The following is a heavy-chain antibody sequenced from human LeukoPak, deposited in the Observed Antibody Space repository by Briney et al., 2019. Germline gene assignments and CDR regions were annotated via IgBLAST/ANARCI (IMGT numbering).Heavy chain of an antibody. D-gene: IGHD2-2*01. CDR1: GGSFSGYY. Sequence: SETLSLTCAVYGGSFSGYYWSWIRQPPGKGLEWIGEINHSGSTNYNPSLKSRVTISVDTSKNQFSLRLSSVTAADTAVYYCARHLGKGRGYCSSTSCRNYYYYYMDVWGKGTTVTISS. CDR3: ARHLGKGRGYCSSTSCRNYYYYYMDV. V-gene: IGHV4-34*01. J-gene: IGHJ6*03. CDR2: INHSGST.